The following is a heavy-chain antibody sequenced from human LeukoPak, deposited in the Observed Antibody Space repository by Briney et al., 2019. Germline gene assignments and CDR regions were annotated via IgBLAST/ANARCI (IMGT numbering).Heavy chain of an antibody. D-gene: IGHD5-12*01. V-gene: IGHV3-21*01. Sequence: GGSLRLSCAASGFTFSSYEMNWVRQAPGKGLEWVSSISSSSSYIYYADSVKGRFTISRDNAKNSLYLQMNSLRAEDTAAYYCARVWDVDIVATIVLNAFDIWGQGTMVTVSS. CDR3: ARVWDVDIVATIVLNAFDI. CDR2: ISSSSSYI. J-gene: IGHJ3*02. CDR1: GFTFSSYE.